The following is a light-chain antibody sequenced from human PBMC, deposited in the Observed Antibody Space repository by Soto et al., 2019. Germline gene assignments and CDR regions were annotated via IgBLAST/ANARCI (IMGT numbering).Light chain of an antibody. CDR1: SSDVGSYNL. Sequence: QSALTQPASVSGSPGQSITISCTGTSSDVGSYNLVSWYQQHPGKAPKLMIYEVSKRPSGVSNRFSGSKSGNTASLTISGLQAEAEADYCCCSYAGSSTLVFGGGTKLTVL. J-gene: IGLJ2*01. V-gene: IGLV2-23*02. CDR2: EVS. CDR3: CSYAGSSTLV.